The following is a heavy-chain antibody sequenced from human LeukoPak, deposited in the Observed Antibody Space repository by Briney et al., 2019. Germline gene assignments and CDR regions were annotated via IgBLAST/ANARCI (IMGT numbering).Heavy chain of an antibody. CDR2: IWYDGGNK. J-gene: IGHJ5*02. V-gene: IGHV3-33*06. CDR3: AKEYYDFWSGYYPRGWFDP. Sequence: GGSLRLSCAASGFTFSSYGMHWVRQAPGKGLEWVAVIWYDGGNKYYADFVKGRFTISRDNSKNTLYLQMNSLRAEDTAVYYCAKEYYDFWSGYYPRGWFDPWGQGTLVTVSS. CDR1: GFTFSSYG. D-gene: IGHD3-3*01.